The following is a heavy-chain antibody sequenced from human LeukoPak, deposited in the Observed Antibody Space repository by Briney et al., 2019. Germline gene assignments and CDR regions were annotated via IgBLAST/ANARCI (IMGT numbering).Heavy chain of an antibody. Sequence: ASVTVSCKASGYTFTGYYMHWVRQAPGQGLEWMGWINPNSGGTNCAQKFQGRVTMTRDTSISTAYMELSRLRSDDTAVYYCARDRSYYDSSGYYYGGPHDAFDIWGQGTMVTVSS. CDR2: INPNSGGT. D-gene: IGHD3-22*01. J-gene: IGHJ3*02. CDR3: ARDRSYYDSSGYYYGGPHDAFDI. V-gene: IGHV1-2*02. CDR1: GYTFTGYY.